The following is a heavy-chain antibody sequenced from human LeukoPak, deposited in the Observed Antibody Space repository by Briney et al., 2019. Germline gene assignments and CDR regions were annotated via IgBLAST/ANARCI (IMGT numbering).Heavy chain of an antibody. D-gene: IGHD2-15*01. Sequence: SETLSLTCTVSGGSISSYYWSWIRQPPGKGLEWIGYIYYSGSTNYNPSLKSRVTISVDTSKNQFSLKLSSVTAADTAVYYCAREEDCSGGICYLGNAFDIWGQGTMVTVSS. CDR3: AREEDCSGGICYLGNAFDI. J-gene: IGHJ3*02. CDR2: IYYSGST. V-gene: IGHV4-59*01. CDR1: GGSISSYY.